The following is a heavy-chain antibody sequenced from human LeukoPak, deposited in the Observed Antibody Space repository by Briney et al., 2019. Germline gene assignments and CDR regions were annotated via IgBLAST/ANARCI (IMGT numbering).Heavy chain of an antibody. D-gene: IGHD6-13*01. Sequence: GGSLRLTCAASGFNFINYAMNWVRQPPPKGPEWVSVIHFNCEIKLYTDSVKGRFTISRDNYKNTRYLEMNSLRAEDTAVYYCAKRTVSNSWSKSPLDYWGQGTLVTVSS. J-gene: IGHJ4*02. CDR1: GFNFINYA. CDR2: IHFNCEIK. V-gene: IGHV3-23*01. CDR3: AKRTVSNSWSKSPLDY.